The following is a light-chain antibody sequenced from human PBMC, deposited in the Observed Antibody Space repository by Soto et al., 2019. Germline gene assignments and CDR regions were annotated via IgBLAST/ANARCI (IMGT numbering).Light chain of an antibody. Sequence: QSALTQPRSVSGSPGQSVTISCTGTNSDVGAYDYVSWYQQYPGRAPKLMIYDVTLRPSGVPDRFSGSKSGNTASLTISGLLADDEADYYCCLFAGNYIYVFGTGTKLTVL. CDR2: DVT. CDR3: CLFAGNYIYV. J-gene: IGLJ1*01. CDR1: NSDVGAYDY. V-gene: IGLV2-11*01.